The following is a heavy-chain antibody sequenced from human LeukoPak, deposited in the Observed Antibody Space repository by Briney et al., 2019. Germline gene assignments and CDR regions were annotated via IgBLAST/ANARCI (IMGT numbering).Heavy chain of an antibody. CDR1: GGSISSSSYY. V-gene: IGHV4-39*01. CDR2: IYYSGST. D-gene: IGHD6-13*01. Sequence: SETLSLTCTVSGGSISSSSYYWGWIRQPPGKGLEWIGSIYYSGSTYYNPSLKSRVTISVDTSKNQFSLKLSSVTAADTAVYYCARLYLSDSSSWYGGLYYFDYWGQGTLVTVSS. CDR3: ARLYLSDSSSWYGGLYYFDY. J-gene: IGHJ4*02.